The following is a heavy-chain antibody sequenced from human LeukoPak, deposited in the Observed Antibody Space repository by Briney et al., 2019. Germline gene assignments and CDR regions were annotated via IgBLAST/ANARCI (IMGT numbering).Heavy chain of an antibody. CDR3: VRVGFTTGFDY. Sequence: GGSLRLSCAASGFTFSGSAVHWVRQASGKGLEWIGHIRSNANNYATAYAASVRGRFTFSRDDSENMAYLQMNNLKTEDTAVYYCVRVGFTTGFDYWGQGTLVTVSS. D-gene: IGHD1-26*01. CDR1: GFTFSGSA. V-gene: IGHV3-73*01. J-gene: IGHJ4*02. CDR2: IRSNANNYAT.